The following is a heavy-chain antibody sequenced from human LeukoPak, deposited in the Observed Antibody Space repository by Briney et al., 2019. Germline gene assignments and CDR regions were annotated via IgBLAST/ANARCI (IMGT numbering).Heavy chain of an antibody. CDR3: ARHSGPWGKHDY. J-gene: IGHJ4*02. CDR1: GYSFTNYW. D-gene: IGHD3-16*01. V-gene: IGHV5-10-1*01. CDR2: IDPSDSYT. Sequence: GESLKISCKTSGYSFTNYWISWVRQMPGKGLEWMGRIDPSDSYTNYSPSFQGHVTISADKSISTAYLQWSSLKASDTAMYYCARHSGPWGKHDYWGQGTLVTVSS.